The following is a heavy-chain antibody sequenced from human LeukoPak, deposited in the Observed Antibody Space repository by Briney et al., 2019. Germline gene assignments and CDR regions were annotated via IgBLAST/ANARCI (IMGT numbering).Heavy chain of an antibody. D-gene: IGHD6-19*01. Sequence: ASVKVSCKASGYTFTSYDINWVRQATGQGLEWMGWMNPNSGNTGYAQKFQGRVTITTDESTSTAYMELSSLRSEDTAVYYCARDGLIAVAGPERAFDIWGQGTMVTVSS. CDR3: ARDGLIAVAGPERAFDI. V-gene: IGHV1-8*03. CDR1: GYTFTSYD. J-gene: IGHJ3*02. CDR2: MNPNSGNT.